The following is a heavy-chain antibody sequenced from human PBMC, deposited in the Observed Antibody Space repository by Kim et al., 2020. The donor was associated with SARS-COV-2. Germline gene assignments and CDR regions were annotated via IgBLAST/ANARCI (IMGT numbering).Heavy chain of an antibody. Sequence: ACVNGRFSMSRDNSKNTLFLKITSLRAEDTALYYCARGDGDYYYYYGMDVWGQGTTVTVSS. J-gene: IGHJ6*02. D-gene: IGHD4-17*01. V-gene: IGHV3-74*01. CDR3: ARGDGDYYYYYGMDV.